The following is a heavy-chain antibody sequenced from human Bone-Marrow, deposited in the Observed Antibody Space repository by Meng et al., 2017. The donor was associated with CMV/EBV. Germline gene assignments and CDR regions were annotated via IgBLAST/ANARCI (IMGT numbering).Heavy chain of an antibody. J-gene: IGHJ4*02. CDR1: GYTFTDYS. CDR2: INPKSGGT. CDR3: ARDVQSGAAGY. Sequence: CKSSGYTFTDYSVHWVRQAPGQGPEWMGWINPKSGGTSYAQKFEGRVTITADTPTTTVYLELNRLTIDDTAMYYCARDVQSGAAGYWGQGTLVTVSS. D-gene: IGHD3-10*01. V-gene: IGHV1-2*02.